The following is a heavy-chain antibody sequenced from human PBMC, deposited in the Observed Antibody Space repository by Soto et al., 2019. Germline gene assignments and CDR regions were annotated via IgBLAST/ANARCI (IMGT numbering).Heavy chain of an antibody. CDR1: GFTFSSDW. CDR3: ARATGADKEDY. D-gene: IGHD3-10*01. CDR2: IKEDGSEK. V-gene: IGHV3-7*04. Sequence: EVQLVESGGVLVQPGGSLRLSCAASGFTFSSDWMSWVRQAPGRGLEWVGNIKEDGSEKDYVDSVNGRFTVSRDNAKNSLYLQMNSLRAEDTAVYYCARATGADKEDYWGQGTLVTVSS. J-gene: IGHJ4*02.